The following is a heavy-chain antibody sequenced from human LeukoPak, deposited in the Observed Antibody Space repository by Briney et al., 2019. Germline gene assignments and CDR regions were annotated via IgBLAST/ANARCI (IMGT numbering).Heavy chain of an antibody. D-gene: IGHD4-11*01. CDR2: INHRGST. V-gene: IGHV4-39*07. CDR1: GGSISTSNYY. Sequence: SETPSLTCTVSGGSISTSNYYWGWIRQPPGKGLEWIEEINHRGSTNYNPSLKSRVTISVDTSKNQFSLKLNSVTAADTAIYYCARGNMWDYRRYYYYMDVWGKGTTVTVSS. CDR3: ARGNMWDYRRYYYYMDV. J-gene: IGHJ6*03.